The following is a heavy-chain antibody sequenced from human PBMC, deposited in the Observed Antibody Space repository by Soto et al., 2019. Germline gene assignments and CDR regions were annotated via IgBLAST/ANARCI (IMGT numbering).Heavy chain of an antibody. J-gene: IGHJ4*02. Sequence: GGSLRLSCAASGFTFSSYAMSWVRQAPGKGLERVSSISSDGGNTYYADSVKGRFTISRDNSKNTLSLQMNSLRADDAAVYYCAKSHYPGGNFHFPDYWGQGTLVTVSS. CDR2: ISSDGGNT. CDR1: GFTFSSYA. V-gene: IGHV3-23*01. D-gene: IGHD1-1*01. CDR3: AKSHYPGGNFHFPDY.